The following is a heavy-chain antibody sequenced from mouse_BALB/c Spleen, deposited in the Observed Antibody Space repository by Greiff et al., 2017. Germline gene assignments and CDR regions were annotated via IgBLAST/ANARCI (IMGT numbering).Heavy chain of an antibody. D-gene: IGHD1-1*01. Sequence: VQLQQSGAELVRPGSSVKISCKASGYAFSSYWMNWVKQRPGQGLEWIGQIYPGDGDTNYNGKFKGKATLTADKSSSTAYMQLSSLTSEDSAVYYCARSGYGSSYGYAMDYWGQGTSVTVSS. CDR3: ARSGYGSSYGYAMDY. J-gene: IGHJ4*01. CDR1: GYAFSSYW. V-gene: IGHV1-80*01. CDR2: IYPGDGDT.